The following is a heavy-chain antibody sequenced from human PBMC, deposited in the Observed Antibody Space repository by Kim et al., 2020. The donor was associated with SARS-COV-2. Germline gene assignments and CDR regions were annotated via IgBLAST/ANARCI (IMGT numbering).Heavy chain of an antibody. D-gene: IGHD3-22*01. CDR3: VPVFDLGGYYHS. CDR2: IGGSGLRT. V-gene: IGHV3-64D*08. J-gene: IGHJ4*02. Sequence: GGSLRLSCSASGFNFSNHVIHWVRQAPGKGLEYVSSIGGSGLRTYYADSVKDRFTVSRDNSKNTLYLQMTGLRTEDTAVYYCVPVFDLGGYYHSWGQGTLVTVS. CDR1: GFNFSNHV.